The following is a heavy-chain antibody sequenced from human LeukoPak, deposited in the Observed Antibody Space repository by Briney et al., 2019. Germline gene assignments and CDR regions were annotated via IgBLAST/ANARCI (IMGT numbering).Heavy chain of an antibody. CDR3: ARAGQQLVLKSWFDP. D-gene: IGHD6-13*01. Sequence: ASVKVSCKASGYTFTGYYMHWVRQAPGQGLEWMGRINPNSGGTNYAQKFQGRVTMTRDTSISTAYMELSRLRSDDTAVYYCARAGQQLVLKSWFDPWGQGTLVTVSS. J-gene: IGHJ5*02. V-gene: IGHV1-2*06. CDR1: GYTFTGYY. CDR2: INPNSGGT.